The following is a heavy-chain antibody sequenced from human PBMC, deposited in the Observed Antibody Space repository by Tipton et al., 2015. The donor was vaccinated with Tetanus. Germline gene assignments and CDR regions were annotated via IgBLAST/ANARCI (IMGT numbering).Heavy chain of an antibody. V-gene: IGHV5-51*01. D-gene: IGHD3-3*01. CDR2: IYPGDSDT. CDR3: ARHFGEMLYAPFRFDP. Sequence: QLVQSGAEAKKPGESLKISCRGSGYSFSSYWIAWVRQVPGKGLEWMGIIYPGDSDTRYSPSFQGQVTMSVDRSTATAYLQWGSLKASDTAIYYCARHFGEMLYAPFRFDPWGQGTLVTVSS. J-gene: IGHJ5*02. CDR1: GYSFSSYW.